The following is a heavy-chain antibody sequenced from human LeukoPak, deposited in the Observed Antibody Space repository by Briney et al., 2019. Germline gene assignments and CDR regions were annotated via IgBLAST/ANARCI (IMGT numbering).Heavy chain of an antibody. CDR3: AKDPYGDYGGY. V-gene: IGHV3-23*01. CDR1: GFTFSSYD. D-gene: IGHD4/OR15-4a*01. CDR2: ISGSGGST. J-gene: IGHJ4*02. Sequence: PGGSLRLSCAASGFTFSSYDMHWVRQAPGKGLEWVSAISGSGGSTYYADSVKGRFTISRDNSKNTLYLQMNSLRAEDTAVYYCAKDPYGDYGGYWGQGTLVTVSS.